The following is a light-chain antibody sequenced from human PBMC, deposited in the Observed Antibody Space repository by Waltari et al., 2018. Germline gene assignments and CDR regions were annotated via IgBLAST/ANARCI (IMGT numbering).Light chain of an antibody. Sequence: EIVLTQSPATLSVSPGERATLSCRASQRVSSNLAWYQQTPCQAPRLLIYCASTRATGSPARFSGSGSGTEFTLTISSLQSEDCAVYYCQQYNNWPRTFGQGTKVEIK. CDR1: QRVSSN. CDR2: CAS. V-gene: IGKV3D-15*01. J-gene: IGKJ1*01. CDR3: QQYNNWPRT.